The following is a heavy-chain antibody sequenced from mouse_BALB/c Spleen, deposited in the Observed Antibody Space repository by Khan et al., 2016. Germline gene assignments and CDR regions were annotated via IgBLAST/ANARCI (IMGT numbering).Heavy chain of an antibody. V-gene: IGHV1-69*02. CDR2: FYPFDRYT. Sequence: QVQLKESGAELVRPGPSVKLSCKASGYTFTSYWINWMKQRPGQGLEWCGNFYPFDRYTNYNQKFKDKATLTVDKSSSTAYMQLSSPTSEDSAIYYCTRGDYSMIRGFAYWGQGTLVTVSA. CDR3: TRGDYSMIRGFAY. J-gene: IGHJ3*01. CDR1: GYTFTSYW. D-gene: IGHD2-4*01.